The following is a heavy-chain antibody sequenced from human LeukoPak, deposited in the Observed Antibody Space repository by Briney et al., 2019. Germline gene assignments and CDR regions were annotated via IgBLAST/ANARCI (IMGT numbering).Heavy chain of an antibody. Sequence: SVKVSCKASGGTFSSYAISWVRQAPGQGHEWMGGITPIFGTANYAQQFQGRVTITEDESTSTAYMELSSLRSEDTAVYYCARDKSLYSGASGYWGQGTLVTVSS. CDR3: ARDKSLYSGASGY. CDR2: ITPIFGTA. J-gene: IGHJ4*02. V-gene: IGHV1-69*01. CDR1: GGTFSSYA. D-gene: IGHD5-12*01.